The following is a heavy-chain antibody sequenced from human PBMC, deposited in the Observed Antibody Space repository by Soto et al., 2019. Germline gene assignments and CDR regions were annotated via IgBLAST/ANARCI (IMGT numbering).Heavy chain of an antibody. CDR3: ARRLATHTPDY. CDR1: GFTFSSYG. CDR2: ISYDGSNK. J-gene: IGHJ4*02. Sequence: QVQLVESGGGVVQPGRSLRLSCAASGFTFSSYGMHWVRQAPGKGLEWVAVISYDGSNKYYADSVKGRITISRDNPKNTLYLQINSLRAEDTAVYYCARRLATHTPDYRGKGTLVTFSS. D-gene: IGHD5-12*01. V-gene: IGHV3-30*03.